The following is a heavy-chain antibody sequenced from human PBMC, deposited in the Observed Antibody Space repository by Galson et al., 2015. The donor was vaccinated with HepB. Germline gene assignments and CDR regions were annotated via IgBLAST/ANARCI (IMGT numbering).Heavy chain of an antibody. Sequence: ETLSLTCTVSGGSISSSSYYWGWIRQPPGKGLEWIGSIYYSGSTYYNPSLKSRVTISVDTSKNQFSLKLSSVTAADTAVYYCASGPSSYWYFDLWGRGTLVTVSS. CDR2: IYYSGST. CDR3: ASGPSSYWYFDL. V-gene: IGHV4-39*07. J-gene: IGHJ2*01. CDR1: GGSISSSSYY.